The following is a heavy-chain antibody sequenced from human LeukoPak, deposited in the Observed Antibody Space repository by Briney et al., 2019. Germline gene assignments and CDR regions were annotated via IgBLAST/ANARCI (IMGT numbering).Heavy chain of an antibody. V-gene: IGHV3-21*01. J-gene: IGHJ4*02. CDR2: ISSSSSYI. D-gene: IGHD3-10*01. Sequence: PRGSLRLSCAASGFTFSSYSMNWVRQAPGKGLEWVSSISSSSSYIYYADSVKGRFTISRDNAKNSLYLQMNSLRAEDTAVYYCARVLSAAGFDFDYWGQGTLVTVSS. CDR1: GFTFSSYS. CDR3: ARVLSAAGFDFDY.